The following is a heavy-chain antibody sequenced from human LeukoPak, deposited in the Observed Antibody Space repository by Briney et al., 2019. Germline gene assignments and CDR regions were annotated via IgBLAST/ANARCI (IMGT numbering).Heavy chain of an antibody. V-gene: IGHV4-39*01. Sequence: SETLSLTCTVSGGSISSSSYYWGWIRQPPGKGLEWIGSIYYSGSTYYNPSLKSRVTISVDTSKNQFSLKLSSVTAADTAVYYCARLGAGLPWFGELFRNWFDPWGQGTLVTVSS. CDR3: ARLGAGLPWFGELFRNWFDP. CDR1: GGSISSSSYY. D-gene: IGHD3-10*01. J-gene: IGHJ5*02. CDR2: IYYSGST.